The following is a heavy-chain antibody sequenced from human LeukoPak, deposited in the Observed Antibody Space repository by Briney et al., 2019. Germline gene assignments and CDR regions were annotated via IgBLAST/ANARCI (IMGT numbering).Heavy chain of an antibody. D-gene: IGHD3-9*01. Sequence: GGSLRLSCTASGFTFSSYSMNWVRQAPGKGLEWVSSISSSSSYIYYADSVKGRFTISRDNAKNSLYLQMNNLRAEDTAVYYCARDPGQYYSILTGYSDYWGQGTLVTVSS. CDR1: GFTFSSYS. V-gene: IGHV3-21*01. CDR2: ISSSSSYI. CDR3: ARDPGQYYSILTGYSDY. J-gene: IGHJ4*02.